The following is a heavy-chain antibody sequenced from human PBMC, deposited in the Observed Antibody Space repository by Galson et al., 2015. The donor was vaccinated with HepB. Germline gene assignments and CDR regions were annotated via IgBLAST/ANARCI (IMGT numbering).Heavy chain of an antibody. D-gene: IGHD6-6*01. CDR3: ARDGYSSSSGVIYYYYGMDV. CDR2: ISAYNGNT. J-gene: IGHJ6*02. V-gene: IGHV1-18*01. CDR1: GYTFTSYG. Sequence: SVKVSCKASGYTFTSYGISWVRQAPGQGLEWMGWISAYNGNTNYAQKLQGRVTMTTDTSTSTAYMELRSLRSDDTAVYYCARDGYSSSSGVIYYYYGMDVWGQGTTVTVSS.